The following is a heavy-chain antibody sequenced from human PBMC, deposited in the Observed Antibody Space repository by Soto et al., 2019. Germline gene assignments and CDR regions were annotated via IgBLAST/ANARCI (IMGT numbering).Heavy chain of an antibody. CDR1: GGSVGSVGYT. D-gene: IGHD3-16*02. V-gene: IGHV4-30-2*01. J-gene: IGHJ6*02. CDR3: ALGRNYDDVWGSSRTMDV. CDR2: IYHSGTF. Sequence: SENLSLTCAISGGSVGSVGYTWSWIRQPPGGGLEWIGYIYHSGTFLYNPSLKTRLTVSLDMSKNQFSLTLNSMTAADTAVYYCALGRNYDDVWGSSRTMDVCRQVTTVTVS.